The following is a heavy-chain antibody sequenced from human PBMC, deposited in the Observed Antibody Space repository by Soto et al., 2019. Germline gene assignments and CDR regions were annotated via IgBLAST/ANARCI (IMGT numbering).Heavy chain of an antibody. CDR2: INSDGSST. J-gene: IGHJ4*02. Sequence: PVGSLRLSCAASGFTFSSYWVHWVRQAPGKGLVWVSRINSDGSSTSYADSVKGRFTISRDNAKNTLYLQMNSLRAEDTAVYYCARGSLVVVTAISDYWGQGTLVTVSS. CDR3: ARGSLVVVTAISDY. CDR1: GFTFSSYW. V-gene: IGHV3-74*01. D-gene: IGHD2-21*02.